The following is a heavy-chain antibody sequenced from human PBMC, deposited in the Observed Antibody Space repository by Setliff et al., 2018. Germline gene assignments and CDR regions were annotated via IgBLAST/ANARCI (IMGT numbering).Heavy chain of an antibody. CDR2: ISPYTGNT. V-gene: IGHV1-18*01. Sequence: ASVKVSCKASGSTFINFGISWVRQAPGQGLEWVGWISPYTGNTYYAPRLQDRVTLTADTSTNTAYMELRSLISDDTAVYYCSRLVRFCTRTTCQRLSGDDFWGQGTLVTVSS. CDR3: SRLVRFCTRTTCQRLSGDDF. CDR1: GSTFINFG. J-gene: IGHJ4*02. D-gene: IGHD2-8*01.